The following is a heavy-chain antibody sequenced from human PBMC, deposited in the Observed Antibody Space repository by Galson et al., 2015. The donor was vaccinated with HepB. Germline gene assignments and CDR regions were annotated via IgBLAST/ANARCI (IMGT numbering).Heavy chain of an antibody. J-gene: IGHJ3*02. CDR2: IRKDGTEK. D-gene: IGHD4-17*01. CDR3: VRGGTVTTRVAFDI. Sequence: SLRLSCAVSGFTFSSHWISWVRQAPGKGLEWVANIRKDGTEKYYVDSVKGRFTISRDNTANSLSLQMNSLTADDTAVYYCVRGGTVTTRVAFDIWGQGTKVTVSS. CDR1: GFTFSSHW. V-gene: IGHV3-7*03.